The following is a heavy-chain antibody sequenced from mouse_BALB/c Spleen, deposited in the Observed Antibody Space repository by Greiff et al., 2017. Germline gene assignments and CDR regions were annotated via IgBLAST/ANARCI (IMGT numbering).Heavy chain of an antibody. V-gene: IGHV14-3*02. CDR1: GFNIKDTY. Sequence: VQLQQSGAELVKPGASVKLSCTASGFNIKDTYMHWVKQRPEQGLEWIGRIDPANGNTKYDPKFQGKATITADTSSNTAYLQLSSLTSEDTAVYYSARSGYYGAVDYWGQGTTLTVSS. D-gene: IGHD1-2*01. CDR2: IDPANGNT. CDR3: ARSGYYGAVDY. J-gene: IGHJ2*01.